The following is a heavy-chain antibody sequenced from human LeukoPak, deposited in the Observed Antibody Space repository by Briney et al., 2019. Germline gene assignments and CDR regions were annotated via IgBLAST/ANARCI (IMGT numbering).Heavy chain of an antibody. J-gene: IGHJ6*02. D-gene: IGHD2-2*03. Sequence: GGSLRLSCSASGFSLSDYGMSWVRQAPGKGLEWVSYITMNSVRLYADSMKGRFTISRDNDKNSVYLQMNSLRAEDTAVYYCARDDPLDIVVVNGMDVWGQGTTVTVSS. CDR2: ITMNSVR. CDR3: ARDDPLDIVVVNGMDV. V-gene: IGHV3-69-1*01. CDR1: GFSLSDYG.